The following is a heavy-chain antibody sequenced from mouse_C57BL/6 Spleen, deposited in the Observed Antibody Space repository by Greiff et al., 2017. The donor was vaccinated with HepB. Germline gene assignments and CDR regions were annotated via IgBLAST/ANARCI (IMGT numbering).Heavy chain of an antibody. Sequence: DVHLVESEGGLVQPGSSMKLSCTASGFTFSDYYMAWVRQVPEKSLEWVANINYDGSSTYYLDSLKSRFIISRDNAKNILYLQMSSLKSEDTATYYCARDKTALDYWGQGTTLTVSS. V-gene: IGHV5-16*01. CDR1: GFTFSDYY. CDR3: ARDKTALDY. D-gene: IGHD4-1*01. CDR2: INYDGSST. J-gene: IGHJ2*01.